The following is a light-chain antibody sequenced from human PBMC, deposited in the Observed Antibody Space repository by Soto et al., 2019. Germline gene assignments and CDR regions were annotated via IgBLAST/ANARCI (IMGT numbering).Light chain of an antibody. J-gene: IGKJ1*01. CDR3: QQYDNLPPLT. V-gene: IGKV1-33*01. CDR2: DAS. Sequence: DIQMTQSPSSLSASVGDRVTITCQASQDISNYLNWYQQKPGKAPKLLIYDASNLETAVPSRFSGSGSGTDFTSTISRLQPEDIATYYCQQYDNLPPLTFGQGTKVEIK. CDR1: QDISNY.